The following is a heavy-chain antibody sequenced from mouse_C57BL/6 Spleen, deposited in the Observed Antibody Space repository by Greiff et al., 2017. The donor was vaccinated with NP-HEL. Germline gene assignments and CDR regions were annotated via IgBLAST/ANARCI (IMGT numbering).Heavy chain of an antibody. CDR1: GYSITSGYY. Sequence: ESGPGLVKPSQSLSLTCSVTGYSITSGYYWNWIRQFPGNKLEWMGYISYDGSNNYNPSLKNRISITRDTSKNQFFLKLNSVTTEDTATYYCARDGDYGSSGFDYWGQGTTLTVSS. J-gene: IGHJ2*01. D-gene: IGHD1-1*01. CDR3: ARDGDYGSSGFDY. CDR2: ISYDGSN. V-gene: IGHV3-6*01.